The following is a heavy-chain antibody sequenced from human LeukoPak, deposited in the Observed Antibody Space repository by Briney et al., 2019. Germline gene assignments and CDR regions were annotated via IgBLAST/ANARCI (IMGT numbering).Heavy chain of an antibody. D-gene: IGHD3-22*01. J-gene: IGHJ4*02. CDR3: ARVGGRYYDSSGYYPEEYYFDY. Sequence: WASVKVSCKASGYTFTSYYMHWVRQAPGQGLEWMGIINPSDGSTIYAQKFQGRVTMTRDMSTSTVYMELSSLRSEDTAVYYCARVGGRYYDSSGYYPEEYYFDYWGQGTLVTVSS. V-gene: IGHV1-46*01. CDR1: GYTFTSYY. CDR2: INPSDGST.